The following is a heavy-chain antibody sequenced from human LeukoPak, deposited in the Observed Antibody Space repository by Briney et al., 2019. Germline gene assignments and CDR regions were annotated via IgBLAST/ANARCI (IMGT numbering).Heavy chain of an antibody. CDR3: ATDGELEPGRGNWFDP. Sequence: GASVKVSCKASGGTFSSYAISWVRQAPGQELEWMGGIIPIFGTANYAQKFQGRVTITTDESTSTAYMELSSLRSEDTAVYYCATDGELEPGRGNWFDPWGQGTLVTVSS. D-gene: IGHD1-1*01. V-gene: IGHV1-69*05. J-gene: IGHJ5*02. CDR2: IIPIFGTA. CDR1: GGTFSSYA.